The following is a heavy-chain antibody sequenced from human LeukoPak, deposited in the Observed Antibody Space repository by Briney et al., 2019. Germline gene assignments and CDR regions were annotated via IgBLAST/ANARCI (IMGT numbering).Heavy chain of an antibody. D-gene: IGHD1-1*01. CDR3: ASLTDLEGYFQH. Sequence: PGGSLRLPCAASGFTFSSYEMNWVRQAPGKGLEWVSYISSSGSTIYYADSVKGRFTISRDNAKNSLYLQMNSLRAEDTAVYYCASLTDLEGYFQHWGQGTLVTVSS. V-gene: IGHV3-48*03. CDR2: ISSSGSTI. J-gene: IGHJ1*01. CDR1: GFTFSSYE.